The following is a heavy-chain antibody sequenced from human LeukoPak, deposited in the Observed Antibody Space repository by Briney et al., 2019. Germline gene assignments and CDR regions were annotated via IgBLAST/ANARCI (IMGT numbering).Heavy chain of an antibody. J-gene: IGHJ4*02. CDR2: TRNKAYTYTT. CDR3: ARVSYTSVWHPGDY. V-gene: IGHV3-72*01. D-gene: IGHD6-19*01. Sequence: QSGGSLRLSCAASGFTFSDHYMDWVRQAPGKGLEWVGRTRNKAYTYTTECAASVKGRFTISRDDSKNSLYLQMNSLKTEDTAVYHCARVSYTSVWHPGDYWGQGTLVTVSS. CDR1: GFTFSDHY.